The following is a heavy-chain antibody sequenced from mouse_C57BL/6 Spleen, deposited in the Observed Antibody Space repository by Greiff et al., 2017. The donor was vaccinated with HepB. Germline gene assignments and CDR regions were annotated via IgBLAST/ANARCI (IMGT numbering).Heavy chain of an antibody. CDR1: GYTFTDYY. Sequence: VQLQQSGPELVKPGASVKISCKASGYTFTDYYMNWVKQSHGKSLEWIGDINPNNGGTSYNQKFKGKATLTVDKSSSTAYMELRSLTSEDSAVYYCASRYRGRGYAMDYWGQGTSVTVSS. V-gene: IGHV1-26*01. J-gene: IGHJ4*01. CDR2: INPNNGGT. CDR3: ASRYRGRGYAMDY. D-gene: IGHD1-1*01.